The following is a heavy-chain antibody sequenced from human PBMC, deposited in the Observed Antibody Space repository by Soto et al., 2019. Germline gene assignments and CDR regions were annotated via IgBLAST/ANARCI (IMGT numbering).Heavy chain of an antibody. D-gene: IGHD2-15*01. Sequence: QVQLQESGPGLVKPSQTLSLTCTVSGGSISSGGYYWSWIRQHPGKGLEWIGYIYYSGSTYYNPFLKSGVTISVETSKNQFSLKLSSVTAADTAVYYCAREPRNTYCSGGSCYSGWFDPWGQGTLVTVSS. CDR2: IYYSGST. CDR1: GGSISSGGYY. J-gene: IGHJ5*02. V-gene: IGHV4-31*03. CDR3: AREPRNTYCSGGSCYSGWFDP.